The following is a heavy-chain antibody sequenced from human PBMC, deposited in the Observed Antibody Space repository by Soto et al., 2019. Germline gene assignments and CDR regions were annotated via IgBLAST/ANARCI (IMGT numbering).Heavy chain of an antibody. CDR2: INHSGST. J-gene: IGHJ5*02. CDR1: GGSFSGYY. D-gene: IGHD2-21*02. CDR3: ARVGGDPPPNWFDP. V-gene: IGHV4-34*01. Sequence: SETLSLTCAVYGGSFSGYYWSWIRQPPGKGLEWIGEINHSGSTNYNPSLKSRVTISVDTSKNQFSLKLSSVTAADTAVYYCARVGGDPPPNWFDPWGQGTLVT.